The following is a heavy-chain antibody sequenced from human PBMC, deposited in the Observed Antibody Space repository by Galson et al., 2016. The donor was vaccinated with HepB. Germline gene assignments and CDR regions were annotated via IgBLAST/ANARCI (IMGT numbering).Heavy chain of an antibody. CDR2: INPSGGTT. CDR3: AIFTGRRYFEL. D-gene: IGHD3-16*01. J-gene: IGHJ2*01. Sequence: SVKVSCKASGYSFTSYYMHWVRQAPGQGLEWMGIINPSGGTTRYAQKFQGRVTMTSDTSTSTVYMEVSILRSDDTAVYYCAIFTGRRYFELWGRGTLVTVSS. CDR1: GYSFTSYY. V-gene: IGHV1-46*01.